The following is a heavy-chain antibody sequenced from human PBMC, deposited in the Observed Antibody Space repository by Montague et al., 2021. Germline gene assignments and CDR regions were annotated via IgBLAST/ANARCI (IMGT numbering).Heavy chain of an antibody. D-gene: IGHD4-17*01. CDR2: IKKDGTEK. V-gene: IGHV3-7*05. J-gene: IGHJ4*02. CDR1: GFPFSSYW. Sequence: SLRLSCAASGFPFSSYWMIWVRQAPGKGLEWVASIKKDGTEKYYGDSVMGRFTISRDNAKTSLYLQMNALRAEDTAVYFCSRAWVRSGFDSWGQGTLVTVSS. CDR3: SRAWVRSGFDS.